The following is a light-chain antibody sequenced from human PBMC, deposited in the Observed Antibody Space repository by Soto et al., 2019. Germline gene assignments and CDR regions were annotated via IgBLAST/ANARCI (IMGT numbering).Light chain of an antibody. CDR2: DVS. J-gene: IGLJ2*01. CDR1: SSDVGGYNY. Sequence: QSALTQPASVSGSPGQSITISCTGTSSDVGGYNYVSWYPQHPGKAPKLMIYDVSNRPSGVSNRFSGSKSGNTASLTSSGRQAEDEADYYCSSYTSSSTRVFRGGTQVTVL. V-gene: IGLV2-14*01. CDR3: SSYTSSSTRV.